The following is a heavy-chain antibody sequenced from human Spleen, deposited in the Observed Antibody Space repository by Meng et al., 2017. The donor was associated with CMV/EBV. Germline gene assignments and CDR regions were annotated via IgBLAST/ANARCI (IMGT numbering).Heavy chain of an antibody. D-gene: IGHD1-26*01. Sequence: ASVKVSCKASGYTFTRYYIHWVRQAPGQGLEWMGWINPNSGGTNYAQKFQGRVTMTRDTSISTAYMELSRLRSDDTAVYYCAREELVDSCLDYWGQGTLVTVSS. CDR1: GYTFTRYY. CDR3: AREELVDSCLDY. CDR2: INPNSGGT. J-gene: IGHJ4*02. V-gene: IGHV1-2*02.